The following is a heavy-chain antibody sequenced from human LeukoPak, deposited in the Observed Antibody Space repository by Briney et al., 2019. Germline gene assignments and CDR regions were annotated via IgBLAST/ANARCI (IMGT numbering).Heavy chain of an antibody. CDR1: GFTFSSYG. CDR3: AKVRFGVTARYYFDY. Sequence: GGSLRLSCAASGFTFSSYGIHWVRQAPGKGLEWVSVISNSGGSTDYADSVKGRFTISRDNSKNTLYLQMNSLRAEDTAVYYCAKVRFGVTARYYFDYWGQGTLVTVSS. CDR2: ISNSGGST. V-gene: IGHV3-23*01. J-gene: IGHJ4*02. D-gene: IGHD3-16*01.